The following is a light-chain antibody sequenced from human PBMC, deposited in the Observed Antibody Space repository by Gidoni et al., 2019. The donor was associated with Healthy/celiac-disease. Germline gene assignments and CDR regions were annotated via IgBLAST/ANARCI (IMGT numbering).Light chain of an antibody. CDR1: QDISNY. J-gene: IGKJ2*01. V-gene: IGKV1-33*01. CDR2: DAS. CDR3: QQYDNRPPYT. Sequence: DIQMTQSPSSLSASVGDRVTITFQASQDISNYLNWYQQKQGKAPKLLIYDASNLETGVPSRFSGSGSGTDFTFTISSLQPEDIATYYCQQYDNRPPYTFXHXTKLEIK.